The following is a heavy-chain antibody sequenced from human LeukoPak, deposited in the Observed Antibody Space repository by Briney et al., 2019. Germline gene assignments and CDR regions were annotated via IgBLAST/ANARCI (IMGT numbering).Heavy chain of an antibody. CDR1: GYTFTSNS. D-gene: IGHD1-26*01. J-gene: IGHJ4*02. CDR2: INGGTGNT. Sequence: ASVKVSCKAFGYTFTSNSMHWVRQAPGQRLEWMGWINGGTGNTKYSQKFQGRVTITRDTSASTAYMELSSLRSEDTAVYYCARDRWELLSDYWGQGTLVTVSS. CDR3: ARDRWELLSDY. V-gene: IGHV1-3*01.